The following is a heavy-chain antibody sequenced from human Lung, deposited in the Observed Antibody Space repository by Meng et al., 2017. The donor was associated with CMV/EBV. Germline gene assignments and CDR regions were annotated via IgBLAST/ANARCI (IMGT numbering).Heavy chain of an antibody. J-gene: IGHJ4*02. CDR2: ININTGNP. D-gene: IGHD6-19*01. Sequence: VPLGQSCVELKNPGDSVKVPCQAAGYTFTSSSMNWVRHAPGQWLEWMGWININTGNPTYAQGFTGRFVFSLDTSVSTAYLQIDSLKADDTAVYYCARGNGWRFDYWGQGTLVTVSS. V-gene: IGHV7-4-1*01. CDR3: ARGNGWRFDY. CDR1: GYTFTSSS.